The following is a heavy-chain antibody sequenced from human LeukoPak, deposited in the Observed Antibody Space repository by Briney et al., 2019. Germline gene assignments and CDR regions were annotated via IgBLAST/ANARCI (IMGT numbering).Heavy chain of an antibody. CDR1: GFTFSSYW. J-gene: IGHJ4*02. CDR2: INSDGSST. Sequence: GGSLRLSCAASGFTFSSYWMHWVRQAPGKGLVWVSRINSDGSSTSYADSVKGRFTISRDNAKNTLYLQMNSLRAEDTAVHYCAREGDSSGYYIDYWGQGTLVTVSS. CDR3: AREGDSSGYYIDY. D-gene: IGHD3-22*01. V-gene: IGHV3-74*01.